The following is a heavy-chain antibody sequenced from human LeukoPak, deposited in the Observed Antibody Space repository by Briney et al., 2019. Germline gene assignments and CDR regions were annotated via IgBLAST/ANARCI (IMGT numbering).Heavy chain of an antibody. J-gene: IGHJ5*02. Sequence: PSETLSLTCTVSGVSISSGGYYWSWIRQHPGKGLEWIGYIYYSGSTYYNPSLKSRVTISVDTSKNQFSLKLSSVTAADTAVYYCARELRGVYSHYARFDPWGQGTLVTVSS. CDR1: GVSISSGGYY. D-gene: IGHD4-11*01. CDR2: IYYSGST. V-gene: IGHV4-31*03. CDR3: ARELRGVYSHYARFDP.